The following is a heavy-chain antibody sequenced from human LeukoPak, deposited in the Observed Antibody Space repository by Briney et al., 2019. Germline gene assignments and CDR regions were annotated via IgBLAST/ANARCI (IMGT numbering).Heavy chain of an antibody. CDR1: GYTFTSYG. Sequence: ASVKVSCKASGYTFTSYGISWVRQAPGQGLEWMGWISAYNGNTNYAQKLQGRVTMTTDTSTSTAYMELRSLRSDDTAVYYCARGRDDILTGYSSNYYYMDVWGKGTTVTISS. J-gene: IGHJ6*03. CDR3: ARGRDDILTGYSSNYYYMDV. CDR2: ISAYNGNT. V-gene: IGHV1-18*01. D-gene: IGHD3-9*01.